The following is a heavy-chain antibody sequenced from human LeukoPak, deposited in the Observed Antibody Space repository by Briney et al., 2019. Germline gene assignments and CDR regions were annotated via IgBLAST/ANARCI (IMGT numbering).Heavy chain of an antibody. D-gene: IGHD3-3*01. CDR2: IWFDGSVK. Sequence: PGGSLRLSCAASGFTSNTHGMHWVRQAPGKGLEWLAAIWFDGSVKHYSDAVKGRFTISSDNSLNTLYLQMNSLRVEDTAIYYCAKDTAIQFLEPAFWGQGTLVTVSS. V-gene: IGHV3-33*06. CDR3: AKDTAIQFLEPAF. CDR1: GFTSNTHG. J-gene: IGHJ4*02.